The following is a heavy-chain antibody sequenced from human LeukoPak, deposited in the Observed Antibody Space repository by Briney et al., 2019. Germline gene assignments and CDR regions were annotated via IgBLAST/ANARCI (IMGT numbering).Heavy chain of an antibody. V-gene: IGHV1-69*13. CDR2: IIPIDDST. Sequence: SVKVSCKASGGTLSNHAFSWVRQAPGQGLEWMGGIIPIDDSTNYVQKFQDRVMITADEATNIIYMELGSLKSEDTAEYYCARHSGHSSWYYGLDVWGQGTTVIVSS. CDR1: GGTLSNHA. D-gene: IGHD6-13*01. J-gene: IGHJ6*02. CDR3: ARHSGHSSWYYGLDV.